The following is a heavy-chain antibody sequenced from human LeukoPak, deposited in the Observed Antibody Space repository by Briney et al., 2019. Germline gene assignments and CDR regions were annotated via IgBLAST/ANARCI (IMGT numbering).Heavy chain of an antibody. Sequence: GSLRLSCSASGFTFSNHAMHWVRQAPGKGLEFVAAISSNGGTTYHADSVEGRFAISRDNSKNTLFLQMTFLRIEDTAVYYCVRDPAAYYYDSTFDYWGQGTLASVSA. V-gene: IGHV3-64D*09. CDR1: GFTFSNHA. CDR2: ISSNGGTT. D-gene: IGHD3-22*01. J-gene: IGHJ4*02. CDR3: VRDPAAYYYDSTFDY.